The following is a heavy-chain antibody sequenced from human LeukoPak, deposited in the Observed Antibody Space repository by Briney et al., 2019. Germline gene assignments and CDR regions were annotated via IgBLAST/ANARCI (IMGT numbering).Heavy chain of an antibody. CDR1: GYTFTDYY. D-gene: IGHD4-11*01. Sequence: GASVKVSCKASGYTFTDYYMHWVRQAPGQGLEWMGWINPKSGGTNYAQQLQGRVTMTRDTSISTAYMELSRLRSDDTAVYYCARDLNQYSDGSGNWGQGTLVTVSS. J-gene: IGHJ4*02. V-gene: IGHV1-2*02. CDR2: INPKSGGT. CDR3: ARDLNQYSDGSGN.